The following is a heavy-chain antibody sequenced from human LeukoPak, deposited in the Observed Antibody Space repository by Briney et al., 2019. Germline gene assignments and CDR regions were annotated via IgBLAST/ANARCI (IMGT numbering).Heavy chain of an antibody. CDR1: GFTFDDYA. J-gene: IGHJ3*02. D-gene: IGHD5-12*01. CDR2: ISWNSGSI. CDR3: AKDMGGYDSPVIDAFDI. Sequence: PGGSLRLSCAASGFTFDDYAMHWVRQAPGKGLEWVSGISWNSGSIGYADSVKGRFTISRDNAKNSLYLQMNSLRAEDTALYYCAKDMGGYDSPVIDAFDIWGQGTMVTVSS. V-gene: IGHV3-9*01.